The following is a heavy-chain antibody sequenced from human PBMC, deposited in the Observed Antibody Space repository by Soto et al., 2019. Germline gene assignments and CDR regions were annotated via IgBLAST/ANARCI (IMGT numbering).Heavy chain of an antibody. CDR1: GGTFSSYA. J-gene: IGHJ6*02. D-gene: IGHD4-17*01. CDR2: IIPIFGTA. Sequence: QVQLVQSGAEVKKPGSSVKVSCKASGGTFSSYAISWVRQAPGQGLEWMGGIIPIFGTANYAQKFQGRVTITADESTSTAYMELSSQRSEDTAVYYCARPYGDYVLYYYGMDVWGQGTTVTVSS. V-gene: IGHV1-69*01. CDR3: ARPYGDYVLYYYGMDV.